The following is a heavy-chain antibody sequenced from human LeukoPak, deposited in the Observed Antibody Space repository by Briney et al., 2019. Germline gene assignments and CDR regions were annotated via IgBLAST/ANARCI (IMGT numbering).Heavy chain of an antibody. D-gene: IGHD3-10*01. CDR1: GYTFTSYG. J-gene: IGHJ4*02. Sequence: ASVKVSCKASGYTFTSYGISWVRQAPGQGLEWMGWISAYNGNTNYAQKLQGRVTMTTDTSTSTAYMELRSLRSYDTAVYYCARDLRITMVRGLARFDYWGQGTLVTVSS. V-gene: IGHV1-18*04. CDR3: ARDLRITMVRGLARFDY. CDR2: ISAYNGNT.